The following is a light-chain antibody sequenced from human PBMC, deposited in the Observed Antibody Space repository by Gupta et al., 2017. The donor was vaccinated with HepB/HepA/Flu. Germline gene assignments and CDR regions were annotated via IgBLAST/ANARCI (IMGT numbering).Light chain of an antibody. CDR3: QQRSNLKT. CDR2: DAS. CDR1: QSVSSY. Sequence: EIVLTQSPATLSLSPGERATLSCRASQSVSSYLAWYQQKPGQSPRLIIYDASNSAIGSPARFRGSGYGKDFTLTSSRREHEDCAVYYGQQRSNLKTFGQGTKVEIK. J-gene: IGKJ1*01. V-gene: IGKV3-11*01.